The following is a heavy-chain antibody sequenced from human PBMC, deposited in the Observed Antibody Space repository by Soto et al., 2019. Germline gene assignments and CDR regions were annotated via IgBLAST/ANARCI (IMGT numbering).Heavy chain of an antibody. CDR3: ARERGGSYSDY. CDR2: ISGSSSTI. J-gene: IGHJ4*02. D-gene: IGHD3-16*01. Sequence: EVQLVESGGGLVQPGGSLRLSCAASGFTFSPYTMNWVRQAPGKGLEWVSYISGSSSTISYADSVKGRFTISRENAKNSLYLQMNSLRDDDTAVYYCARERGGSYSDYWGQGTLVTVSS. CDR1: GFTFSPYT. V-gene: IGHV3-48*02.